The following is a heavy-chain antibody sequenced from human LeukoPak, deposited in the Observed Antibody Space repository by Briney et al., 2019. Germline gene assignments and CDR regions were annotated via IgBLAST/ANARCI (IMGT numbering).Heavy chain of an antibody. Sequence: GGSLRLSCAASGFIFSSYWMSWVRQAPGKGLEWVANIKQDGSEKYYVDSVRGRLTISRDNARNSVYLQMNSLRAEDTAVYYCVRGVGGADYWGQGTLVTVSS. CDR2: IKQDGSEK. CDR3: VRGVGGADY. J-gene: IGHJ4*02. D-gene: IGHD2-21*01. V-gene: IGHV3-7*01. CDR1: GFIFSSYW.